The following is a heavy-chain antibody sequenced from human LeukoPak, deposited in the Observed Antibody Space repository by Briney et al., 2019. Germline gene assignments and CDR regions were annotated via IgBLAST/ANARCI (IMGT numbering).Heavy chain of an antibody. D-gene: IGHD6-13*01. CDR3: ARHGTIADPFDY. V-gene: IGHV5-51*01. J-gene: IGHJ4*02. Sequence: GASLQISCETSGFSFTTSWIGWVRQMPGKGLEWMGIFYPGDSDARVSPSFRGQVTISADRSINTAYLQWTSLKASDTAMYYCARHGTIADPFDYWGLGTLVTVSS. CDR2: FYPGDSDA. CDR1: GFSFTTSW.